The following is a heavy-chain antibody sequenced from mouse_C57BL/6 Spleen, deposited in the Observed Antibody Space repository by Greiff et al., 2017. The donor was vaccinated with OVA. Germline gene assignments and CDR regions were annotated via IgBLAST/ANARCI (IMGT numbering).Heavy chain of an antibody. D-gene: IGHD2-3*01. Sequence: EVHLVESGGGLVKPGGSLKLSCAASGFTFSSYTMSWVRQTPEKRLEWVATISGGGGNTYYPDSVKGRFTISRDNAKNTLYLQLSSLRSEDTALYYCARLYDGYPWFAYWGQGTLVTVSA. V-gene: IGHV5-9*01. CDR3: ARLYDGYPWFAY. CDR1: GFTFSSYT. CDR2: ISGGGGNT. J-gene: IGHJ3*01.